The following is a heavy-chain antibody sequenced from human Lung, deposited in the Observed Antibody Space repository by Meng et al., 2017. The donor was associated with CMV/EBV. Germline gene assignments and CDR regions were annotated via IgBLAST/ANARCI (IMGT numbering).Heavy chain of an antibody. J-gene: IGHJ6*01. D-gene: IGHD3-3*01. CDR2: INPNTGAT. Sequence: ASXXVSRKASGYTFIGYNIHWVRQAPGQGLEWMGWINPNTGATKFAERFQGRVTLTTDTSISTAYMELSRLKSDDTAVFFCARLFHTSLGTNYYYGMDVWXQGNXVNGAS. CDR3: ARLFHTSLGTNYYYGMDV. CDR1: GYTFIGYN. V-gene: IGHV1-2*02.